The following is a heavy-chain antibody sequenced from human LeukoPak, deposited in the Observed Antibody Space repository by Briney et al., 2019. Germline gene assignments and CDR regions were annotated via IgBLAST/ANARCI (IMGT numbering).Heavy chain of an antibody. CDR2: INSDGSET. J-gene: IGHJ4*02. D-gene: IGHD3-16*01. CDR3: ARVRMGDDFNPFDY. V-gene: IGHV3-74*01. Sequence: GGSLRLSCAASEFTFSSFWIYWVRHAPGKGLVWVSRINSDGSETIYADSVKGRFTISRDDAKNTLYLQMNSLRAEDTAVYYCARVRMGDDFNPFDYWGQGTLVTVSS. CDR1: EFTFSSFW.